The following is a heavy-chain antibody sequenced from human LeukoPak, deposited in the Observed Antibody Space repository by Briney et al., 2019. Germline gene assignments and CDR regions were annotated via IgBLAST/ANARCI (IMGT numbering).Heavy chain of an antibody. D-gene: IGHD2/OR15-2a*01. CDR3: ARLGGGAVYLKLSYYYMDV. CDR2: IYTGDSDT. Sequence: GESLKISCKGSGYSFTSYWIGWVRQMPGKGLEWMGIIYTGDSDTRYSPSFQGQVTISADKSISTAYLQWSSLKASDTAMYYCARLGGGAVYLKLSYYYMDVWGKGTTVTVSS. CDR1: GYSFTSYW. V-gene: IGHV5-51*01. J-gene: IGHJ6*03.